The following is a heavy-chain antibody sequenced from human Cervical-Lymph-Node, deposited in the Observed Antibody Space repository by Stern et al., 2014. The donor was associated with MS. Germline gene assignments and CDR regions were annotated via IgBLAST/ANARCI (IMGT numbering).Heavy chain of an antibody. J-gene: IGHJ4*02. CDR1: GGSFSRYD. CDR2: VNHSGST. CDR3: ARVSYCGDDCYAFDY. D-gene: IGHD2-21*02. Sequence: QVQLQQWGAGLLKSSETLSLTCAVYGGSFSRYDWTWIRQSQGTGLEWIGEVNHSGSTNYNPSLKSRVTISGDTSKNQFSLKLRSVTAADTAVYYCARVSYCGDDCYAFDYWGQGTLVTVSS. V-gene: IGHV4-34*01.